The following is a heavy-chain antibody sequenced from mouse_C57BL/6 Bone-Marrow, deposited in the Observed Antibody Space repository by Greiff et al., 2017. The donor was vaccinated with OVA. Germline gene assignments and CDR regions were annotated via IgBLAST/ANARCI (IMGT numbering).Heavy chain of an antibody. Sequence: VQLKESGGDLVKPGGSLKLSCAASGFTFSSYGMSWVRQTPDKRLEWVATISSGGSYTYYPDSVKGRFTISRDNAKNTLYLQMSSLKSEDTAMYYCARHYYWGQGTTLTVSS. V-gene: IGHV5-6*01. CDR3: ARHYY. CDR2: ISSGGSYT. CDR1: GFTFSSYG. J-gene: IGHJ2*01.